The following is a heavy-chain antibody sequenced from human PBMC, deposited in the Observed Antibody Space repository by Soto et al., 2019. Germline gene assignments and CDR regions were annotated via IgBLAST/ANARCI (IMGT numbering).Heavy chain of an antibody. CDR3: ARWYYYDSSGYYQTTYAFAI. V-gene: IGHV3-21*01. CDR1: GFTFSSYS. J-gene: IGHJ3*02. CDR2: ISSSSSYI. Sequence: EVQLVESGGGLVKPGGSLRLSCAASGFTFSSYSMNWVRQAPGKGLEWVSSISSSSSYIYYADSMKGRFTISRDNDKNSLELQMNSLRAEDTAVYYCARWYYYDSSGYYQTTYAFAIWGQGTMVTVSS. D-gene: IGHD3-22*01.